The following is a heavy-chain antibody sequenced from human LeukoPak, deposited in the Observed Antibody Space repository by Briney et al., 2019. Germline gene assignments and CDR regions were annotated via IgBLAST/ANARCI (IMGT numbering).Heavy chain of an antibody. Sequence: SETLSLTCTVSGGSISSGDYYWSWIRQPPGKGLEWIGYIYYSGSTYYNPSLKSRVTISVDTSKNQFSLKLSSVTAADTAVYYCARDLRYYYDSSGPYYFDYWGQGTLVTVSS. CDR3: ARDLRYYYDSSGPYYFDY. CDR1: GGSISSGDYY. D-gene: IGHD3-22*01. V-gene: IGHV4-30-4*01. J-gene: IGHJ4*02. CDR2: IYYSGST.